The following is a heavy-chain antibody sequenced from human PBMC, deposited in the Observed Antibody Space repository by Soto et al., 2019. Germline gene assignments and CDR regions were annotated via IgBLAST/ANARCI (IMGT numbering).Heavy chain of an antibody. CDR2: ISDSGGST. D-gene: IGHD6-13*01. Sequence: EVQLLESGGGLVQPGVSLRLSCAASGFTFSNYAMSWVRQAPGKGLEWVSTISDSGGSTYHADSVKGRFTISRDNAKSTLYLQMNSLRADDTAVYYCAKAAVGPELDYWGQGTLVSVSS. J-gene: IGHJ4*02. V-gene: IGHV3-23*01. CDR1: GFTFSNYA. CDR3: AKAAVGPELDY.